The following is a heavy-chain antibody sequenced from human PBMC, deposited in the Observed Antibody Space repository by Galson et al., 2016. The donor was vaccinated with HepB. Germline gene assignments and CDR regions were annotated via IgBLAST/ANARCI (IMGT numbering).Heavy chain of an antibody. D-gene: IGHD6-19*01. V-gene: IGHV4-59*01. CDR2: VYYTGST. Sequence: LSLTCAVSGVSIHSSYWSWIRQSPGKGLEWIGNVYYTGSTNYNPSVRSRVTISVDTSKNQFSLNLISVTAADSAIYYCAREGAVALNYLDPWGQGTLVTVSS. CDR1: GVSIHSSY. CDR3: AREGAVALNYLDP. J-gene: IGHJ5*02.